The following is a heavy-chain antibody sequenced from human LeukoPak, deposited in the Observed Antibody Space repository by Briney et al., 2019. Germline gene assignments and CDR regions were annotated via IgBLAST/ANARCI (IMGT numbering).Heavy chain of an antibody. CDR1: GFTFSNYG. Sequence: GGSLRLSCAASGFTFSNYGVHWVRQAPGKGLEWVAFIWYDGGNKYYADSVKGRFTISRDNSKNTLYLQMNSLRAEDTAVYYCAKDVGGTNFHYMDVWGKGTTVIVSS. CDR3: AKDVGGTNFHYMDV. D-gene: IGHD1-26*01. V-gene: IGHV3-30*02. J-gene: IGHJ6*03. CDR2: IWYDGGNK.